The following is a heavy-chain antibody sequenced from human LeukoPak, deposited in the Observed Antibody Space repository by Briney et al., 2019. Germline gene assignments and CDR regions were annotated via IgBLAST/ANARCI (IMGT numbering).Heavy chain of an antibody. CDR1: GFSLSGYW. Sequence: GGSLRLSCAASGFSLSGYWMTWVRQAPGKGLEWGANIRDDGSRKHDVDSARGRFTISRDNAKNSLYLDMNRLRAEDTAVYYCARECIDGYYESSGYDLWGQGTLVTVSS. D-gene: IGHD3-22*01. V-gene: IGHV3-7*01. CDR3: ARECIDGYYESSGYDL. J-gene: IGHJ4*02. CDR2: IRDDGSRK.